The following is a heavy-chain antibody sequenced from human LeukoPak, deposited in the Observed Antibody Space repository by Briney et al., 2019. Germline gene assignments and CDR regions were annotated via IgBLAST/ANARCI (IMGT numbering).Heavy chain of an antibody. J-gene: IGHJ4*02. CDR3: ARHESAVGALFY. V-gene: IGHV4-59*08. CDR2: IFYSGTI. Sequence: PSETLSLTCAVSGGSISNYYWSWIRQPPGKGLEWIGYIFYSGTINYNPSLNSRVTISVDTSKNQFSLRLTSVTAADTAAYYCARHESAVGALFYWGQGTLVAVSS. CDR1: GGSISNYY. D-gene: IGHD1-26*01.